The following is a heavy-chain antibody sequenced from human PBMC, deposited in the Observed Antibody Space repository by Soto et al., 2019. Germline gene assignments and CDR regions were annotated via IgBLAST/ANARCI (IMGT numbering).Heavy chain of an antibody. D-gene: IGHD5-12*01. CDR3: ARGNHRWLQLWYFDL. J-gene: IGHJ2*01. CDR1: GGTFSSYT. Sequence: QVQLVQSGAEVKKPGSSVTVSCKASGGTFSSYTISWVQQAPGQGLEWMGGIIPIFGTANYAQKFQGRVTITADESTSTAYMELSSLRPEDTAVYYCARGNHRWLQLWYFDLWGRGTLVTVSS. CDR2: IIPIFGTA. V-gene: IGHV1-69*12.